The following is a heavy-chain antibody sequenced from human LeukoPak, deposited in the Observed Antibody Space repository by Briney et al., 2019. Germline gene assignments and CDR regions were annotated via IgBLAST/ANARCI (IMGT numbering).Heavy chain of an antibody. Sequence: GASVKVSCKASGYTFTGYYMHWVRQAPGRGLEWMGWINPNSGGTNYAQKFQGRVTMTRDTSISTAYMELSRLRSDDTAVYYCARVPLVATLIDYWGQGTLVTVSS. D-gene: IGHD5-12*01. V-gene: IGHV1-2*02. J-gene: IGHJ4*02. CDR2: INPNSGGT. CDR1: GYTFTGYY. CDR3: ARVPLVATLIDY.